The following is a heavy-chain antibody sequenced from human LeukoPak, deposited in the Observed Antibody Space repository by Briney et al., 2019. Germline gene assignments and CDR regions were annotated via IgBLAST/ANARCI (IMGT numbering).Heavy chain of an antibody. CDR2: ISAYNGNT. CDR1: GYTFTNYA. Sequence: ASVKASCKASGYTFTNYAISWVRQAPGQGLEWMGWISAYNGNTNYAQNFQGRVTMTTDTSTSTAYMELRSLRSDDTAVYYCARGPYCSSTTCNRGTFDIWGQGTLVTVSS. D-gene: IGHD2-2*02. J-gene: IGHJ3*02. CDR3: ARGPYCSSTTCNRGTFDI. V-gene: IGHV1-18*01.